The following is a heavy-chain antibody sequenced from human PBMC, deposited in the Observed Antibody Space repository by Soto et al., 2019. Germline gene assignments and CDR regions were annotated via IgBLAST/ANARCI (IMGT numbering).Heavy chain of an antibody. CDR2: IYYSGST. CDR1: GGSISSYY. CDR3: ARHWGDIAAAGTNWFDP. D-gene: IGHD6-13*01. V-gene: IGHV4-59*08. Sequence: SDTLSLTCTVSGGSISSYYWSWIRQPPGKGLEWIGYIYYSGSTNYNPSLKSRVTISVDTSKNQFSLKLSSVTAADTAVYYCARHWGDIAAAGTNWFDPWGQGTLVTVSS. J-gene: IGHJ5*02.